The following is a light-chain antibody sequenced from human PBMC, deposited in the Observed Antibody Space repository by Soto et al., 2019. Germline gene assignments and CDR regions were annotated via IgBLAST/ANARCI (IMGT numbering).Light chain of an antibody. CDR2: AAS. CDR3: QQFRSCPIT. Sequence: IHLNLSASSLSASVGDRVTLTCRASQGISSYLGWYQQKPGKAPKLLIYAASTLQSGVPSSFSGSGSATDFTLTISRLEPEDLATYYCQQFRSCPITFGQGTRLEIK. J-gene: IGKJ5*01. CDR1: QGISSY. V-gene: IGKV1-9*01.